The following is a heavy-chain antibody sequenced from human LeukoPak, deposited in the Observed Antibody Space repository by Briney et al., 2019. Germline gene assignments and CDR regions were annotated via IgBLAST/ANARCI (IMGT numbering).Heavy chain of an antibody. D-gene: IGHD3-22*01. CDR3: ASTLATYYYDSSGYYSY. CDR2: ISSSNSTI. CDR1: GFTFSTYS. V-gene: IGHV3-48*04. J-gene: IGHJ4*02. Sequence: GGSLRLSCTASGFTFSTYSMNWVRQAPGKGLEWISYISSSNSTIYYADSVKGRFTISRDNAKNSLYLQMNSLRAKDTAVYYCASTLATYYYDSSGYYSYWGQGTLVTVSS.